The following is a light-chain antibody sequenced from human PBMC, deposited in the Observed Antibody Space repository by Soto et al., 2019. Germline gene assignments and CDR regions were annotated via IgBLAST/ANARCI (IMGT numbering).Light chain of an antibody. V-gene: IGLV2-8*01. CDR3: SSYAGSDNFEV. CDR2: EVT. Sequence: QSALTQPPSASGSPGQSVTISCTGTRSDVGDYNYVSWYQQHPGKAPKLLIYEVTKRPSGVPDRFSGSKSANTASLTVSGLQAEDEADYYGSSYAGSDNFEVFGGGTQLTVL. J-gene: IGLJ2*01. CDR1: RSDVGDYNY.